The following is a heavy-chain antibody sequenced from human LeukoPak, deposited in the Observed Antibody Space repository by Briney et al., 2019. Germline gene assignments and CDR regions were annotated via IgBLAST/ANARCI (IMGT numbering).Heavy chain of an antibody. CDR3: ARLREIPVFGVVTKSTSYFDY. D-gene: IGHD3-3*01. V-gene: IGHV3-9*01. CDR2: ISWNSGSV. CDR1: GFTFDNYA. J-gene: IGHJ4*02. Sequence: GGSLRLSCAASGFTFDNYAMHWVRQAPGKGLEWVSGISWNSGSVDYADSVKGRFTISRDNAKNSLYLQMNSLRAEDTAVYYCARLREIPVFGVVTKSTSYFDYWGQGTLVTVSS.